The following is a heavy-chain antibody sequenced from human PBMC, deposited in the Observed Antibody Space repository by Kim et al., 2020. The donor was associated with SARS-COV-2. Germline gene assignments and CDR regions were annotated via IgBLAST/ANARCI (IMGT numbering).Heavy chain of an antibody. Sequence: SVKGRFTTSRNNSKNTLYLQMSSLRAEDTAVYYCAKEAEQWLSRYNWFDPWGQGTLVTVSS. V-gene: IGHV3-23*01. CDR3: AKEAEQWLSRYNWFDP. D-gene: IGHD6-19*01. J-gene: IGHJ5*02.